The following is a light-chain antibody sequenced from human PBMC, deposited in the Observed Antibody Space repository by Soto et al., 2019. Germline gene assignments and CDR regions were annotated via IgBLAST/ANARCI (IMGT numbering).Light chain of an antibody. CDR3: QQYSDLPMT. CDR2: DVS. J-gene: IGKJ5*01. Sequence: EIVMTQSPATLSVSPGERATLSCRAGQGVTANFAWYQQKSGQSPRLLIYDVSIRATGVPARFSGTGSETDFTLTISGLQSEDSAVYFCQQYSDLPMTFGQGTRLEIK. V-gene: IGKV3-15*01. CDR1: QGVTAN.